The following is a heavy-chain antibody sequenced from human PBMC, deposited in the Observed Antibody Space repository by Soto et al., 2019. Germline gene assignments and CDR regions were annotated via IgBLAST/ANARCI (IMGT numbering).Heavy chain of an antibody. J-gene: IGHJ4*02. V-gene: IGHV3-30-3*01. CDR1: GFTFSSYA. Sequence: GGSLRLSCAASGFTFSSYAMHWVRQAPGKGLEWVAVISYDGSNKYYADSVKGRFTISRDNSKNTLYLQMNSLRAEDTAVYYCARVSGSSGSYRRGSFDYWGQGTLVTVSS. CDR3: ARVSGSSGSYRRGSFDY. D-gene: IGHD1-26*01. CDR2: ISYDGSNK.